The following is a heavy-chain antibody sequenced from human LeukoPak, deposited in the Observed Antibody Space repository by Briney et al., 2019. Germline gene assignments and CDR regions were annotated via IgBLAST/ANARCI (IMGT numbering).Heavy chain of an antibody. CDR2: ISWNSGSI. CDR1: GFIVSSNY. CDR3: ARDHGYYGSGSYFDY. V-gene: IGHV3-48*04. Sequence: PGGSLRLSCAASGFIVSSNYMTWVRQAPGKGLEWVSGISWNSGSIGYADSVKGRFTISRDNAKNSLYLQMNSLRAEDTAVYYCARDHGYYGSGSYFDYWGQGTLVTVSS. J-gene: IGHJ4*02. D-gene: IGHD3-10*01.